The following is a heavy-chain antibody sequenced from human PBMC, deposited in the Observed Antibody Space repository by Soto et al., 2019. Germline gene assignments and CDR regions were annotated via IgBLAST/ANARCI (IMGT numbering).Heavy chain of an antibody. CDR3: ARLGTPYYSSSWGNWFDP. Sequence: QVQLVQSGAEVKKPGSSVTVSCKASGGTFSSYAISWVRQAPGQGLEWMGGIIPIFGTANYAQKFQGRVTITADESTSTAYMELSRLRSEDTAVYYCARLGTPYYSSSWGNWFDPWGQGTLVTVSS. CDR1: GGTFSSYA. D-gene: IGHD6-13*01. CDR2: IIPIFGTA. J-gene: IGHJ5*02. V-gene: IGHV1-69*01.